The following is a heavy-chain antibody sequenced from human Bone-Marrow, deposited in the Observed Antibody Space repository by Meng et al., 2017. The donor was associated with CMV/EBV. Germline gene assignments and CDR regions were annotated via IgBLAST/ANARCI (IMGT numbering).Heavy chain of an antibody. V-gene: IGHV3-23*01. D-gene: IGHD3-3*01. CDR3: AREGARFKNWFAP. Sequence: GGSLRLSCAASGFTFSSYAMSWVRQAPGKGLEWVSGITGSGGGTYYADSVKGRFAISRDNSKNTLYLQMNSLRVEDTAVYYCAREGARFKNWFAPWGPGHLVTCSS. CDR2: ITGSGGGT. J-gene: IGHJ5*02. CDR1: GFTFSSYA.